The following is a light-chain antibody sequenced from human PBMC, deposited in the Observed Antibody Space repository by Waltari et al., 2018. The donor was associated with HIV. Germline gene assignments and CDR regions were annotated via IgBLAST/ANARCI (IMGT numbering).Light chain of an antibody. CDR2: DTS. V-gene: IGLV7-46*01. Sequence: QAVVTQEPSLTVSPGGTVPLPCDSRPGAVTGDHYPCWFQRTPGQAPRTLIYDTSNKPSWTPARFSGSLLGGKAALTLSGAQPEDEAEYYCLLSYGGARVFGGGTKLTVL. J-gene: IGLJ2*01. CDR1: PGAVTGDHY. CDR3: LLSYGGARV.